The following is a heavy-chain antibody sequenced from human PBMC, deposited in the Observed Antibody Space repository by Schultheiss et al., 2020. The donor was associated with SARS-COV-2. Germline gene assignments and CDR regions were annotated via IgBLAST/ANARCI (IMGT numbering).Heavy chain of an antibody. V-gene: IGHV3-23*01. CDR2: IDGSGGRT. D-gene: IGHD4-17*01. CDR1: GFTFSSHA. CDR3: ATVGPRETTPVTTFMGRRWGPSVSSGWGFDY. J-gene: IGHJ4*02. Sequence: GESLKISCAASGFTFSSHAMNWVRKAPGKGLEWVSSIDGSGGRTYYADSVKGRFTISRDNARNTLYLEMNSLRAEDTAVYYCATVGPRETTPVTTFMGRRWGPSVSSGWGFDYWGQGTLVTVSS.